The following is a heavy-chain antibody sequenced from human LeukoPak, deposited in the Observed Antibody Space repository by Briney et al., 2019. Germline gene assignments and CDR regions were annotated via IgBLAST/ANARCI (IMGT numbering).Heavy chain of an antibody. CDR1: GFTFSTFA. V-gene: IGHV3-23*01. Sequence: GGSLRLSCAASGFTFSTFAMIWVRQPPGKGLEWVSAISGSGGSTYYADSVKGRFTISRDNSKNTLYLQMNSLRAEDTAVYYCAKARYFDCFDYWGQGTLVTVSS. D-gene: IGHD3-9*01. J-gene: IGHJ4*02. CDR3: AKARYFDCFDY. CDR2: ISGSGGST.